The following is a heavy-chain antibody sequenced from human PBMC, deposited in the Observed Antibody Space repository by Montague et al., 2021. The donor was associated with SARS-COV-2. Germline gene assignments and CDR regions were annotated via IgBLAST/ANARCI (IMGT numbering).Heavy chain of an antibody. Sequence: SETLSLTCTVSGGSISSSSYYWSWIRQPPGKGLEWIGYIYYSGSTNYNPSLKSRVTISVDTSKNQFSLKLSSVTAADTAVYYCASLNVPRDFWSGLQYYFDYWGQGTLVTVSS. J-gene: IGHJ4*02. V-gene: IGHV4-61*01. CDR1: GGSISSSSYY. D-gene: IGHD3-3*01. CDR3: ASLNVPRDFWSGLQYYFDY. CDR2: IYYSGST.